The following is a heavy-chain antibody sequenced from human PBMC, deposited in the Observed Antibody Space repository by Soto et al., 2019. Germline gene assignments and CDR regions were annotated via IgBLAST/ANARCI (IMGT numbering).Heavy chain of an antibody. D-gene: IGHD1-20*01. CDR3: ARCITGDPHFDL. J-gene: IGHJ2*01. V-gene: IGHV4-59*12. Sequence: QLQLQESGPGLVKPSETLSLTCTVSDGSISSYYWSWIRQPPGKGLEWIGYVYSNGDTSFNPSLKRRVTISVDTSRNRFSLRLNSVTAADTAVYYCARCITGDPHFDLWGRGTLVTVSS. CDR1: DGSISSYY. CDR2: VYSNGDT.